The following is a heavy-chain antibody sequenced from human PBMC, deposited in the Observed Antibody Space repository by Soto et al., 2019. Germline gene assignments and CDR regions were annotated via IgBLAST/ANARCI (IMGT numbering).Heavy chain of an antibody. J-gene: IGHJ4*02. CDR1: GFTFSSYS. CDR2: ISSSSSTI. CDR3: ARDVRDYYDSSGYYWVECFDY. Sequence: PGGSLRLSCAASGFTFSSYSMNWVRQAPGKGLEWVSYISSSSSTIYYAESVKGRFTISRDNAKNSLYLQMNSLRAEDTAVYYCARDVRDYYDSSGYYWVECFDYWGQGTLVTVSS. D-gene: IGHD3-22*01. V-gene: IGHV3-48*01.